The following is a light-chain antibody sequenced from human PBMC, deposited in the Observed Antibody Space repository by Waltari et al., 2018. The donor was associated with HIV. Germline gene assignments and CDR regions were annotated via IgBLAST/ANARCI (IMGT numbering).Light chain of an antibody. Sequence: QSALTQPPSASGSPGQSVTISCTGTSSDVGGYDYVSWYQQHPGKAPKLMISEVNKRPSGVPDRFSGSRSDNTASLTVSGLQAEDEAHYYCSSYAGRNTLLFGGGTKLTVL. CDR2: EVN. CDR3: SSYAGRNTLL. V-gene: IGLV2-8*01. J-gene: IGLJ2*01. CDR1: SSDVGGYDY.